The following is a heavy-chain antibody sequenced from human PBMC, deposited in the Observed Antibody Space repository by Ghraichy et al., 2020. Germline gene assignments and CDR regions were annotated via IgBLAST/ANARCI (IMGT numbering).Heavy chain of an antibody. Sequence: SETLSLTCTVYGGSFSGYYWSWLRQPPGKGLERIGEIKLSGSTSYSPSLRSRVTISVDTSKNQFSLKLTSVTAADTAMYYCARGLSYGDYVVAFGYWGQGTLVTVSS. J-gene: IGHJ4*02. CDR1: GGSFSGYY. CDR3: ARGLSYGDYVVAFGY. V-gene: IGHV4-34*01. D-gene: IGHD4-17*01. CDR2: IKLSGST.